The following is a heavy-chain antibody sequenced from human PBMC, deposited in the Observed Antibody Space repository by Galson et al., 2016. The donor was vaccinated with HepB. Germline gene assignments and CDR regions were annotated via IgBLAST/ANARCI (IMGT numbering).Heavy chain of an antibody. J-gene: IGHJ6*02. CDR3: ARVGLVERYLGVLEFYGMDV. D-gene: IGHD3-9*01. CDR2: INHSGST. Sequence: IGEINHSGSTNYNPSLKSRVTMLIDTSKNQFSLRLSSVTAADTAVYFCARVGLVERYLGVLEFYGMDVWGQGTTVTVSS. V-gene: IGHV4-34*01.